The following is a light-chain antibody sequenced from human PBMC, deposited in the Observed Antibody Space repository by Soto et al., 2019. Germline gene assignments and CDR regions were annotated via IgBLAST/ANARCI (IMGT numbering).Light chain of an antibody. Sequence: EIVLTQSRSTLSLSPGERATLSCRASQSVSSYLAWYQQKPGQAPRLLIYDASNRATGIPARFSGSGSGTDFTLTISSLEPEDFAVYYCQQRSNWPGTFGQGTKLEIK. J-gene: IGKJ2*02. V-gene: IGKV3-11*01. CDR3: QQRSNWPGT. CDR1: QSVSSY. CDR2: DAS.